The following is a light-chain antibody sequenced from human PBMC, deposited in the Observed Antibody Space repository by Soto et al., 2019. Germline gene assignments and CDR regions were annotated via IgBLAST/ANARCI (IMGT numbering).Light chain of an antibody. CDR2: AAS. CDR1: QGLSGY. Sequence: PLTKSPSSLSASVGDRVTITCRASQGLSGYLAWYQQKPGKAPKLLIFAASTLQSGVPSRFSGSGSGTDFTLTISSLQPDDFATYFCQHLVSYPITFGQGTRLEIK. V-gene: IGKV1-9*01. CDR3: QHLVSYPIT. J-gene: IGKJ5*01.